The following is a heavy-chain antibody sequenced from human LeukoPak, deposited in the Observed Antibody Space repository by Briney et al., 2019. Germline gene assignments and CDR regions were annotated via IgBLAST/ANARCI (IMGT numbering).Heavy chain of an antibody. CDR2: IKSKTDGGTT. Sequence: GGSLRLSCAASGFTFSNTWMSWVRQAPGKGLEWVGRIKSKTDGGTTDYAAPVKGRFTISRDDSKNTLYLQMNSLRAEDTAVYYCAKDISRDEGAFDIWGQGTMVTVSS. CDR3: AKDISRDEGAFDI. CDR1: GFTFSNTW. J-gene: IGHJ3*02. V-gene: IGHV3-15*01.